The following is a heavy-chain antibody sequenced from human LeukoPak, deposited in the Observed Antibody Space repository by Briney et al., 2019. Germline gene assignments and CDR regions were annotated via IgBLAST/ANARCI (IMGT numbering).Heavy chain of an antibody. J-gene: IGHJ4*02. D-gene: IGHD6-19*01. CDR3: AKSKQWLEY. Sequence: GGSLRLSCAASGFTFSSYAMSWVRQPPGKGLGWVSAIIGSGGSTYYADSVEGRFTISRDNSKNTLYLQTNSLRAEDTAVYYCAKSKQWLEYWGQGTLVTVSS. V-gene: IGHV3-23*01. CDR2: IIGSGGST. CDR1: GFTFSSYA.